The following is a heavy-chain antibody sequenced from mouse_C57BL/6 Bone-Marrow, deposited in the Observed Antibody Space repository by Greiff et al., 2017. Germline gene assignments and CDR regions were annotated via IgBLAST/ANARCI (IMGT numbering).Heavy chain of an antibody. D-gene: IGHD2-3*01. J-gene: IGHJ3*01. Sequence: VQLKESGPELVKPGASVKIPCKASGYTFTDYNMDWVKQSHGKSLEWIGDITPNNGGTIYNQKFKGKATLTVDKSSSTAYMELRSLTSEDTAVYYCARSGSYDGYYGFAYWGQGTLVTVSA. CDR1: GYTFTDYN. CDR2: ITPNNGGT. V-gene: IGHV1-18*01. CDR3: ARSGSYDGYYGFAY.